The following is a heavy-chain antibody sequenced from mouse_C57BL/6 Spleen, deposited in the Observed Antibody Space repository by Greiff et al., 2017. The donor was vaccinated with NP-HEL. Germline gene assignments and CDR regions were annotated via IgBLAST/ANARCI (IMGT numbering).Heavy chain of an antibody. CDR2: IYPGDGDT. CDR3: ARVGSNYYFDY. V-gene: IGHV1-80*01. CDR1: GYAFSSYW. J-gene: IGHJ2*01. D-gene: IGHD2-5*01. Sequence: QVQLQQSGAELVKPGASVKISCKASGYAFSSYWMNWVKQRPGKGLEWIGQIYPGDGDTNYNGKFKGKATLTADKSSSTAYMQLSSLTSEDSAVYFCARVGSNYYFDYWGQGTTLTVSS.